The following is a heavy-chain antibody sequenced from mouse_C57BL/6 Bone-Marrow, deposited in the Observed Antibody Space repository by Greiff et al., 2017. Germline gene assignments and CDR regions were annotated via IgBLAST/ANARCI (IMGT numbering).Heavy chain of an antibody. D-gene: IGHD4-1*02. CDR3: ARSQLGPLFAY. J-gene: IGHJ3*01. CDR1: GYTFTSYG. CDR2: IYPRSGNT. V-gene: IGHV1-81*01. Sequence: QVQLKESGAELARPGASVKLSCKASGYTFTSYGISWVKQRTGQGLEWIGEIYPRSGNTYYNEKFKGKATLTADKSSSTAYMELRSLTSEDSAVYFCARSQLGPLFAYWGQGTLVTVSA.